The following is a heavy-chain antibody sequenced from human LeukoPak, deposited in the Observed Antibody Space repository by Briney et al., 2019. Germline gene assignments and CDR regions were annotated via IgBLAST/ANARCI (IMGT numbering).Heavy chain of an antibody. CDR3: AKDGITMVRGVIILDAFDI. CDR2: IKQDGSEK. J-gene: IGHJ3*02. CDR1: GFTFSNYW. Sequence: GGSLRLSCAGSGFTFSNYWMSWVRQAPGKGLEWVANIKQDGSEKYYVDSVKGRFTISRDNAKNSLYLQMNSLRAEDTAVYYCAKDGITMVRGVIILDAFDIWGQGTMVTVSS. D-gene: IGHD3-10*01. V-gene: IGHV3-7*01.